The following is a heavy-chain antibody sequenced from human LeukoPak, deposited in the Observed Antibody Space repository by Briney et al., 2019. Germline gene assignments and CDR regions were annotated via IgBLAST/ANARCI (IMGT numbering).Heavy chain of an antibody. D-gene: IGHD2-15*01. J-gene: IGHJ4*02. V-gene: IGHV3-48*04. CDR2: ISHTGSTM. Sequence: GGSLRLSCAASGVSFSSYSMNWVRQAPGKGLECVSYISHTGSTMSYADSVKGRFTISRDNARNSLYLQMNSLTAEDTAVYYRARDNTYCSGSRCYDRFDYWGQGTLVAVSS. CDR1: GVSFSSYS. CDR3: ARDNTYCSGSRCYDRFDY.